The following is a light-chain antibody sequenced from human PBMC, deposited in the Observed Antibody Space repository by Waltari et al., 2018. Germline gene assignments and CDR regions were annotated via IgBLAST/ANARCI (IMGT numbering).Light chain of an antibody. V-gene: IGLV2-8*01. Sequence: QSALTQPPSASGSPGQSVTISCPGTSSDVGGYNYVSWYQQHPGKAPKLMIYAVSTRPSEVPDRFAGSKSGNTASLTVSGLQAEDEADYYCSSYAGSNNFVVFGGGTKLTVL. CDR2: AVS. CDR3: SSYAGSNNFVV. J-gene: IGLJ2*01. CDR1: SSDVGGYNY.